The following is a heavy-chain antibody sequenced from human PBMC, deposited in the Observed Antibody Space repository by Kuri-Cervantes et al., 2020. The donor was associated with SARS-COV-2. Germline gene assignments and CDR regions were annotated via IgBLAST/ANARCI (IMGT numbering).Heavy chain of an antibody. D-gene: IGHD2-2*02. Sequence: ESLKISCTVSGGSISSYYWSWIRQPPGKGLEWIGYIYYSGSTNYNPSLKSRVTISVDTSKNQFSLKLSSVTAADTAVYYCAGGGGGYCSSTSCYSYWGQGTLVTVSS. CDR3: AGGGGGYCSSTSCYSY. CDR2: IYYSGST. V-gene: IGHV4-59*12. CDR1: GGSISSYY. J-gene: IGHJ4*02.